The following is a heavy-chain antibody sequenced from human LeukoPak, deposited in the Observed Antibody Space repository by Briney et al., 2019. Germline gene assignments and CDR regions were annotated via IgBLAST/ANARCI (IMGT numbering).Heavy chain of an antibody. V-gene: IGHV5-51*01. Sequence: GASLKTSCKPSGYSFTNYWIDWERQMPGKGLEWMVTIYPGNSETRHSPSFQGQVTISADKSISTAYLQWSSLKASDTAMYYCARHVFTAGRGGGYYHYMDVWGKGTTVTVSS. D-gene: IGHD1-1*01. CDR2: IYPGNSET. CDR1: GYSFTNYW. J-gene: IGHJ6*03. CDR3: ARHVFTAGRGGGYYHYMDV.